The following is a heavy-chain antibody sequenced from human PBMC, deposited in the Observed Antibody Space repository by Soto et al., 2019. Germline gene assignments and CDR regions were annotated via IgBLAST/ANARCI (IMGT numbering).Heavy chain of an antibody. D-gene: IGHD1-26*01. V-gene: IGHV1-18*01. CDR2: ISAYNGNT. J-gene: IGHJ6*02. CDR1: GYTFTSYG. CDR3: ARTRNSGSYYYYYGMDV. Sequence: ASVKVSCKASGYTFTSYGISWVRQAPGQGLEWMGWISAYNGNTNYAQKLQGRVTMTTDTSTSTAYMELRSLRSDDTAVYYCARTRNSGSYYYYYGMDVWGQGTTVTVS.